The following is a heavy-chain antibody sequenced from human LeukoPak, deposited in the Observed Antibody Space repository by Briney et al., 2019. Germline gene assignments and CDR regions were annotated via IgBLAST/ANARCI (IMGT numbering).Heavy chain of an antibody. CDR3: ASSTQISKYADY. CDR1: GFTFSSYW. CDR2: INSDGSIT. Sequence: GGSLRLSCAASGFTFSSYWMHWVRQAPGKGLVWVSRINSDGSITTYADSVRGRFTISRDNAKSTLYLQMNSLRAEDTAVYYCASSTQISKYADYWGQGALITVSS. V-gene: IGHV3-74*01. J-gene: IGHJ4*02. D-gene: IGHD2-2*01.